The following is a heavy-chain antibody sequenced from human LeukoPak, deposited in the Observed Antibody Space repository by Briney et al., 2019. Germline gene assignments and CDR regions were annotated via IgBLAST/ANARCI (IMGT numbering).Heavy chain of an antibody. CDR2: ISFDGNNK. CDR3: AREYGDYGSGNYGRAYNWFDP. D-gene: IGHD3-10*01. Sequence: PGGSLRLSCAASGFTFSSYSMHWVRQAPGKGLEWVAVISFDGNNKYYADSVKGRFTISRDNSKNTLYLQMNSLRPEDTSAYYCAREYGDYGSGNYGRAYNWFDPWGQGTLVTVSS. CDR1: GFTFSSYS. V-gene: IGHV3-30-3*01. J-gene: IGHJ5*02.